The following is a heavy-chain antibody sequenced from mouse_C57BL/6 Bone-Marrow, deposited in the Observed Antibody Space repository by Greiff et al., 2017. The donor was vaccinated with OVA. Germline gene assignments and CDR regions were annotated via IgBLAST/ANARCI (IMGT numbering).Heavy chain of an antibody. V-gene: IGHV5-17*01. CDR2: ISSGSSTL. Sequence: EVQLVESGGGLVKPGGSLKLSCAASGFTFSDYGMHWVRQAPEKGLEWVAYISSGSSTLYYADTVTGRFTISRDNAKNTLFLQMTSLRSEETAMYYCAKSTVVRAMDYWGQGTSVTVSS. D-gene: IGHD1-1*01. CDR3: AKSTVVRAMDY. CDR1: GFTFSDYG. J-gene: IGHJ4*01.